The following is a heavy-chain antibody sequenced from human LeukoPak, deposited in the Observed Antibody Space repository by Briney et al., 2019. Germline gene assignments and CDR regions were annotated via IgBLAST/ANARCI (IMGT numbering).Heavy chain of an antibody. CDR3: ARTPARDSGDYEEDY. Sequence: SETLSLTCTVSGGSISSGSYYWSWIRQPAGKGLEWIGRIYTSGSTNYNPSLKSRVTISVDTSKNQFSLKLSSVTAADTAVYYWARTPARDSGDYEEDYWGKGTLVTVS. D-gene: IGHD4-17*01. CDR1: GGSISSGSYY. J-gene: IGHJ4*02. V-gene: IGHV4-61*02. CDR2: IYTSGST.